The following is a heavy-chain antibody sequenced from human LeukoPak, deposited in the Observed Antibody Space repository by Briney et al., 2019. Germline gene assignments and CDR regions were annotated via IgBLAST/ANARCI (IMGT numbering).Heavy chain of an antibody. J-gene: IGHJ4*02. CDR1: GFTFSSYW. CDR3: AREDDGSWYGRLFDY. Sequence: GGSLRLSCAASGFTFSSYWMHWVRQAPGKGLVWVSRINSDGSSTIYADSVKGRFTISRDNAKNTLYLQMNSLRAEDTAVYYCAREDDGSWYGRLFDYWGQGTLFTVSS. CDR2: INSDGSST. D-gene: IGHD6-13*01. V-gene: IGHV3-74*01.